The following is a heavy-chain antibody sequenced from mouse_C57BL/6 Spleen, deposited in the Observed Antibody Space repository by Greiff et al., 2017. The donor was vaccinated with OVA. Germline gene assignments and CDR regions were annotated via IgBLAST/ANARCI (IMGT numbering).Heavy chain of an antibody. CDR3: ARGGLRQYFDV. CDR1: EYAFPSHD. CDR2: INSDGGST. D-gene: IGHD2-4*01. V-gene: IGHV5-2*01. Sequence: DVKLVESGGGLVQPGESLKLSCESNEYAFPSHDMSWVRKTPEKRLELVAAINSDGGSTYYPDTMERRFIISRDNTKKTLYLQMSSLRSEDTALYYCARGGLRQYFDVWGTGTTVTVSS. J-gene: IGHJ1*03.